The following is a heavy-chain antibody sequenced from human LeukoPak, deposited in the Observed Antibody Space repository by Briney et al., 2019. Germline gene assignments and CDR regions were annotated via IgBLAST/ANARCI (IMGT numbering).Heavy chain of an antibody. J-gene: IGHJ4*02. D-gene: IGHD3-9*01. Sequence: SETPSLTCTVSGGSISSYYWSWIRQPPGKGLEWIGYICYSGSTNYNPSLKSRVTISVDTSKNQFSLKLSSVTAADTAVYYCARSDILTGYYRFDYWGQGTLVTVSS. V-gene: IGHV4-59*08. CDR2: ICYSGST. CDR1: GGSISSYY. CDR3: ARSDILTGYYRFDY.